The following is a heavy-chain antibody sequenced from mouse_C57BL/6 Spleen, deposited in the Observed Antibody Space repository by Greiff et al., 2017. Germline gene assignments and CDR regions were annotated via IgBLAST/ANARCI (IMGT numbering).Heavy chain of an antibody. CDR3: ASLYYDYGGPYYYAMDY. Sequence: QVHVKQSGPELVKPGASVKISCKASGYAFSSSWMNWVKQRPGKGLEWIGRIYPGDGDTNYNGKFKGKATLTADKSSSTAYMQLGSLTSEDSAVYFCASLYYDYGGPYYYAMDYWGQGTSVTVSA. CDR1: GYAFSSSW. D-gene: IGHD2-4*01. CDR2: IYPGDGDT. V-gene: IGHV1-82*01. J-gene: IGHJ4*01.